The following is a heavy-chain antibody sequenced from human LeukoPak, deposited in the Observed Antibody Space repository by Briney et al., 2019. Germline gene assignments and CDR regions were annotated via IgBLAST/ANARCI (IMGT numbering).Heavy chain of an antibody. D-gene: IGHD3-10*01. Sequence: PGGSLRLSCAASGFTFSSYGMTWVRQAPGKGLEWVSAISGSGGSTYYADSVKGRFTISRDNSKNTLYLQMNSLRAEDTAVYYCAKAGIRGPRYYYGMDVWGQGTTVTVSS. J-gene: IGHJ6*02. V-gene: IGHV3-23*01. CDR3: AKAGIRGPRYYYGMDV. CDR1: GFTFSSYG. CDR2: ISGSGGST.